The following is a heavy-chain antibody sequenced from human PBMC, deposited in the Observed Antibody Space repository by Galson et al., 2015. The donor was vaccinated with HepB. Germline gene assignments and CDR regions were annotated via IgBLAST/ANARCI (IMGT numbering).Heavy chain of an antibody. D-gene: IGHD3-10*01. Sequence: QSGAEVKKPGESLRISCKGSGYSFSSYWISWVRQMPGKGLEWMGKIDPSDSYTNYSPSFQGHVTISVDRSISTAYLQWSSLKASDTAMYYCARPDGFGESSDYWGQGTLVTVSS. CDR3: ARPDGFGESSDY. J-gene: IGHJ4*02. CDR2: IDPSDSYT. V-gene: IGHV5-10-1*01. CDR1: GYSFSSYW.